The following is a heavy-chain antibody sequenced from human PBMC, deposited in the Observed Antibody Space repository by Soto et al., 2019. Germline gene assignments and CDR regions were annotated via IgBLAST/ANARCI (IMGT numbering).Heavy chain of an antibody. CDR3: AKRSSSSTFDY. J-gene: IGHJ4*02. Sequence: EVQLLESGGGLVQPGESLRLSCAASGSTFSRYAMSWLRQAQGKEVEWVSVISGSDDSTYYADSVKGWFTISRDNSKNTLYLQMNSLRAEDTAVYYCAKRSSSSTFDYWGQGTLVTVSS. D-gene: IGHD6-6*01. CDR1: GSTFSRYA. CDR2: ISGSDDST. V-gene: IGHV3-23*01.